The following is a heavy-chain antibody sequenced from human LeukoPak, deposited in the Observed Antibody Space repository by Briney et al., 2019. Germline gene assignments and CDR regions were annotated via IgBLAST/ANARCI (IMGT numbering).Heavy chain of an antibody. J-gene: IGHJ6*02. D-gene: IGHD6-19*01. V-gene: IGHV1-8*01. CDR3: ARGSGWALYYYYGMDV. Sequence: ASVKVSCKASGYTFTSYDINWVRQATGQGLEWMGWMNPNSGNTGYAQKFQGRVTMTRNTSISTAYMELSSLRSEDTAVYYCARGSGWALYYYYGMDVWGQGTTVTVSS. CDR2: MNPNSGNT. CDR1: GYTFTSYD.